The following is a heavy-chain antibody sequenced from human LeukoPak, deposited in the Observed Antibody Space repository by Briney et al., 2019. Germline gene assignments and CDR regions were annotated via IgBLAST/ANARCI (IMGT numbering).Heavy chain of an antibody. V-gene: IGHV4-39*07. CDR3: ARDLIGVGSPGHYFDY. CDR2: IYSSGST. D-gene: IGHD2-15*01. Sequence: SETLSLTCTVSGGSISSSSYYWGWIRQPPGKGLEWIGSIYSSGSTYYNPSLKSRVTVSVDTSKNQFSLRLSSVTAADTAVYYCARDLIGVGSPGHYFDYWGQGTLVTVSS. J-gene: IGHJ4*02. CDR1: GGSISSSSYY.